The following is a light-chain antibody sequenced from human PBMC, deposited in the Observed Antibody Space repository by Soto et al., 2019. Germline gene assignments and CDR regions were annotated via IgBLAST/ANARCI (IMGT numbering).Light chain of an antibody. CDR1: SSNIGSNT. Sequence: QSVLTQAPSASGTPRQRVTISCSGSSSNIGSNTVNWYQQLPGTAPKLLIYYNNQRPSGVPDRFSGSKSGTSASLAVSGVQSEDEADYYCATWDDTLNVWMFGGGTKLTVL. J-gene: IGLJ3*02. V-gene: IGLV1-44*01. CDR3: ATWDDTLNVWM. CDR2: YNN.